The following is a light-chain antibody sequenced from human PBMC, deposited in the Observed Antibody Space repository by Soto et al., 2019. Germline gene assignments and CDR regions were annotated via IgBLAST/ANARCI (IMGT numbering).Light chain of an antibody. CDR2: EAL. J-gene: IGKJ5*01. CDR1: RRMSTY. V-gene: IGKV3D-15*01. Sequence: VLTQSPATLSFSPGERATLCYRDARRMSTYLACYQQNPGQATRLLIYEALNRATGIPARFSGSGSGTEFTLTISSLQSEDFAVYYCQQYNSWPAITFGQGTRLEIK. CDR3: QQYNSWPAIT.